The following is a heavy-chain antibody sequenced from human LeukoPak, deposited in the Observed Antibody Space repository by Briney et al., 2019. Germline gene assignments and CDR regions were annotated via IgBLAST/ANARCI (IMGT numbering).Heavy chain of an antibody. CDR1: GGSFGGYY. J-gene: IGHJ4*02. CDR2: INHSGST. D-gene: IGHD3-16*02. Sequence: SETLSLTCAVYGGSFGGYYWSWIRQPPGKGLEWIGEINHSGSTNYNPSLKSRVTISVDTSKNQFSLKLSSVTAADTAVYYCARGGGQNYVWGSYRSAFDYWGQGTLVTVSS. V-gene: IGHV4-34*01. CDR3: ARGGGQNYVWGSYRSAFDY.